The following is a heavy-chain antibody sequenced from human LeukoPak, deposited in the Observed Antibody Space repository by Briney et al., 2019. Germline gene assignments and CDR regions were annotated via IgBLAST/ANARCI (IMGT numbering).Heavy chain of an antibody. J-gene: IGHJ6*04. CDR2: ISWDGGST. D-gene: IGHD1-26*01. Sequence: GGSLRLSCAASGFTFDDYAMHWVRQAPGKGLEWVSLISWDGGSTYYADSVKGRFTISRDNAKNSLYLQMNSLRAEDTAVYYCARDRYSGSYPLDVWGKGTTVTVSS. V-gene: IGHV3-43D*03. CDR3: ARDRYSGSYPLDV. CDR1: GFTFDDYA.